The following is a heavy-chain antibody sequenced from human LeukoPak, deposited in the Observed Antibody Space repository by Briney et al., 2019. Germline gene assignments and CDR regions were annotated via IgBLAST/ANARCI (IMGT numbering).Heavy chain of an antibody. CDR1: GPTFSIYG. Sequence: GGSLRLSCEVSGPTFSIYGMHWVRQAPGKGLEWVTFIRDDGSSEHYADSVKGRFTVSRDHSKNTLYLQMNSLTLEDTAVYYCAKGSGGHIVVVIAYLDAFDIWGQGTMVTVSS. CDR2: IRDDGSSE. CDR3: AKGSGGHIVVVIAYLDAFDI. D-gene: IGHD2-21*01. J-gene: IGHJ3*02. V-gene: IGHV3-30*02.